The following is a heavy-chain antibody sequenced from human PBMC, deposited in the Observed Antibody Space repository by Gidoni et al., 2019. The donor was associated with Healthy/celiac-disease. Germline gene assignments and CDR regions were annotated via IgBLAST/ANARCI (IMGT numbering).Heavy chain of an antibody. CDR1: GGSFSGYY. D-gene: IGHD3-16*02. Sequence: QVQLQQWGAGLLKPSETLSLTCAVYGGSFSGYYWSWIRQPPGKGLEWIGEINHSGSTNYNPSLKSRVTISVDTSKNQFSLKLSSVTAAYTAVYYCARGRSYDYVWGSYRAYFDYWGQGTLVTVSS. CDR2: INHSGST. CDR3: ARGRSYDYVWGSYRAYFDY. J-gene: IGHJ4*02. V-gene: IGHV4-34*01.